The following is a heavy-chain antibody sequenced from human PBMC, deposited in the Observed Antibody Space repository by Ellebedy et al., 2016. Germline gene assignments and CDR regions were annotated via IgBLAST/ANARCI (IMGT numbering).Heavy chain of an antibody. CDR2: ISYSGST. D-gene: IGHD6-13*01. CDR3: AIVEARGFSSSWYGLDV. J-gene: IGHJ6*02. V-gene: IGHV4-39*01. Sequence: SETLSLTXAVSGGSISAGTYYGGWIRQPPGKGLEWIGSISYSGSTYYKYSLKSRVTISVDTSKNELSLRLSSVTAADTAVYYCAIVEARGFSSSWYGLDVWGQGTTVTVSS. CDR1: GGSISAGTYY.